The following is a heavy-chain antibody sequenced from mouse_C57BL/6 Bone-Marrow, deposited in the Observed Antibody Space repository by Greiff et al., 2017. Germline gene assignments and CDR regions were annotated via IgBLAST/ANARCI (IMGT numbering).Heavy chain of an antibody. Sequence: EVQLQQSGPVLVKPGASVKMSCKASGYTFTDYYMNWVKQSHGKSLEWIGVINPYNGGTSYNQQFKGKATLTVDKSSSTSYMELNSLTSEDSAVYYCARDYGRFFDDWGQGTTLTVSS. CDR3: ARDYGRFFDD. J-gene: IGHJ2*01. V-gene: IGHV1-19*01. CDR2: INPYNGGT. CDR1: GYTFTDYY. D-gene: IGHD1-1*01.